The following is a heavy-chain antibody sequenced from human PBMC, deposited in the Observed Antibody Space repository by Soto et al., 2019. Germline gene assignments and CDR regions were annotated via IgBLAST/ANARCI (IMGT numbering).Heavy chain of an antibody. D-gene: IGHD4-17*01. CDR3: ARGNDYGDYVGPFDY. V-gene: IGHV3-21*01. Sequence: PGGSLRLSCAASGFTFSSYSMNWVRQAPGKGLEWVSSISSSSSYIYYADSVKGRFTISRDNAKNSLYLQMNSLRAEDTAVYYCARGNDYGDYVGPFDYWGQGTLVTVSS. CDR1: GFTFSSYS. CDR2: ISSSSSYI. J-gene: IGHJ4*02.